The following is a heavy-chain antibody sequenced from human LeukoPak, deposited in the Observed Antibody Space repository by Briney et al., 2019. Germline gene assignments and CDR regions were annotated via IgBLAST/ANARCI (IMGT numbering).Heavy chain of an antibody. CDR2: MNPNSGNT. CDR3: ARGSYRYPVDY. D-gene: IGHD3-16*02. CDR1: GHTFTSYD. J-gene: IGHJ4*02. V-gene: IGHV1-8*02. Sequence: GASVKVSCKASGHTFTSYDINWVRQATGQGLEWMGWMNPNSGNTAYAQKFQGRVTMTRNTSISTAYMELSSLRSEDTAVYYCARGSYRYPVDYWGQGTLVTVSS.